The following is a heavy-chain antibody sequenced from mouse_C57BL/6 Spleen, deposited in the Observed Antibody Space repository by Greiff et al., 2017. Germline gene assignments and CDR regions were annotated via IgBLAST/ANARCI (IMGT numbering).Heavy chain of an antibody. Sequence: QVQLQQPGAELVKPGASVKMSCKASGYTFTSYWITWVKQRPGQGLEWIGDIYPGSGSTNYNEKFKSKATLTVDTSSSTSYMQLSSLTSEDSAFYYCAREEVYYGYRDYYAMDYWGQGTSVTVSS. V-gene: IGHV1-55*01. CDR2: IYPGSGST. J-gene: IGHJ4*01. CDR1: GYTFTSYW. D-gene: IGHD2-2*01. CDR3: AREEVYYGYRDYYAMDY.